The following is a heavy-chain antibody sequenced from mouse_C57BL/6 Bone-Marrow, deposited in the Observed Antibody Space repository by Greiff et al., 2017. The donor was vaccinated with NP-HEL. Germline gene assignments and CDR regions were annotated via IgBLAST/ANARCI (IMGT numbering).Heavy chain of an antibody. CDR2: FHPSDSDP. J-gene: IGHJ2*01. CDR1: GYTFTSYW. CDR3: ATRGANLDYFDY. D-gene: IGHD3-1*01. Sequence: VQLQQPGAELVKPGASVKVSCKASGYTFTSYWMHWVMQRPGQGLEWIGRFHPSDSDPNYHQSFKGKATLTVDKSYSPVYLQLSSLTYEDSAVYYGATRGANLDYFDYWGQGTTLTVSS. V-gene: IGHV1-74*01.